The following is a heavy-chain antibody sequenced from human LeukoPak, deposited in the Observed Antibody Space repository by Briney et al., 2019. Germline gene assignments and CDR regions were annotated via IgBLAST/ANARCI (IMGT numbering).Heavy chain of an antibody. CDR1: GGSISSHY. V-gene: IGHV4-59*11. D-gene: IGHD2-15*01. CDR2: IYYSGST. J-gene: IGHJ4*02. CDR3: ARGSGGFDY. Sequence: SETLSLTCTVSGGSISSHYWSWIRQPPRKGLEWIGYIYYSGSTKYNPSLKSRVTISVDTSKNQFSLKLSSVTAADTAVYYCARGSGGFDYWGQGTLVTVSS.